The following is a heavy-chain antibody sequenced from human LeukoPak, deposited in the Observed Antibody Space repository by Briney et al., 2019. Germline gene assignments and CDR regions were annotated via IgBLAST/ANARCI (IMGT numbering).Heavy chain of an antibody. Sequence: SETPSLTCTVSGGSISSGGYYWSWIRQHPGKGLEWIGYIYYSGSTYYNPSLKSRVTISVDTSKNQFSLKLSSVTAADTAVYYCARGGLRYYYYGMDVWGQGTTVTVSS. CDR3: ARGGLRYYYYGMDV. V-gene: IGHV4-31*03. CDR1: GGSISSGGYY. CDR2: IYYSGST. J-gene: IGHJ6*02.